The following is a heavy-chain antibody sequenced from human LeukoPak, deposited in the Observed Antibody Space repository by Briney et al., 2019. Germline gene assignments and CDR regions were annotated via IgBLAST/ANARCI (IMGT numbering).Heavy chain of an antibody. V-gene: IGHV3-23*01. D-gene: IGHD2-15*01. CDR2: ISGSGGST. J-gene: IGHJ4*02. Sequence: GGSLRLSCAASGFTFSSYAMNWVRQAPGKGLEWVSTISGSGGSTYYADTVKGRFTISRDNSKNTLYLHMNSLRAGDTAVYHCAKQGYCSGGSCYPWYFDYWGQGTLVTVSS. CDR3: AKQGYCSGGSCYPWYFDY. CDR1: GFTFSSYA.